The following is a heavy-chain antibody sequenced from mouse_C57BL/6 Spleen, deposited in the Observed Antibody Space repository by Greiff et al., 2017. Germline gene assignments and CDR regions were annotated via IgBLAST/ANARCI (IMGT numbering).Heavy chain of an antibody. J-gene: IGHJ2*01. CDR1: GYSITSGYY. CDR2: ISYDGSN. CDR3: ASDYYGSSYWYFDY. D-gene: IGHD1-1*01. V-gene: IGHV3-6*01. Sequence: ESGPGLVKPSQSLSLTCSVTGYSITSGYYWNWIRQFPGNKLEWMGYISYDGSNNYNPSLTNRISITRDTSKNQFFLKLNSVTTEETATYYCASDYYGSSYWYFDYWGHGTTLTVSS.